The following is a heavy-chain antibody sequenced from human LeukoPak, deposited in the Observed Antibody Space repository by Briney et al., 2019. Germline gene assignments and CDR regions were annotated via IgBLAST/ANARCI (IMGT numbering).Heavy chain of an antibody. CDR2: IHPNSGGT. CDR1: GYTFTNYA. Sequence: ASVKVSCKASGYTFTNYAMNWVRQAPGQGLEWMGWIHPNSGGTNYAQKFQGRVTMTRDTSISTAYMELSRLRSDDTAVFYCATSSGWKSNIDYWGQGTLVTVSS. V-gene: IGHV1-2*02. CDR3: ATSSGWKSNIDY. J-gene: IGHJ4*02. D-gene: IGHD6-19*01.